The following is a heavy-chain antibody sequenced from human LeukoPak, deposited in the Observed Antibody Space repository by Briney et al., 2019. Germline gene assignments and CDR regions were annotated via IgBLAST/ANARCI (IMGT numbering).Heavy chain of an antibody. J-gene: IGHJ4*02. CDR3: TRDVAMYYYDSSGYIY. V-gene: IGHV3-49*04. Sequence: QPGGSLRLSCAASGFTFSSYEMNWVRQAPGKGLEWVGFIRSKAYGGTTEYAASVKGRFTISRDDSKSIAYLQMNSLKTEDTAVYYCTRDVAMYYYDSSGYIYWGQGTLVTVSS. CDR1: GFTFSSYE. CDR2: IRSKAYGGTT. D-gene: IGHD3-22*01.